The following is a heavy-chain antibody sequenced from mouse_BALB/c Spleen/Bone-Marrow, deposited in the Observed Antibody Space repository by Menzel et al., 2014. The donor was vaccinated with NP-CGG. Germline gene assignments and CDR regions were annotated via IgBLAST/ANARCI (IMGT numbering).Heavy chain of an antibody. CDR1: GYSIXSDYA. V-gene: IGHV3-2*02. J-gene: IGHJ2*01. CDR3: ARKFYYFDY. Sequence: EVQLVESGPGLVKPSQSLSLTCTVTGYSIXSDYAWNWIRQFPGNKLEWMGSISYSGGTDYNPTLKSRFSITRDTSKNQFFLQLNSVTDEDTATYYCARKFYYFDYWGHGTTLTVSS. CDR2: ISYSGGT.